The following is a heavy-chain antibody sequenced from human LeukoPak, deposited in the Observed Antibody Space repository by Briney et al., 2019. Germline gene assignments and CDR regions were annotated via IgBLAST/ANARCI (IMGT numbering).Heavy chain of an antibody. D-gene: IGHD5-24*01. CDR1: GFTFSRNL. CDR2: ISGSGGSS. Sequence: PGGSLRLSCAASGFTFSRNLMSWVRQAPGKGLEWVSSISGSGGSSYYADSVKGRFTMSRDNSKNTLYLQMSGLRAEDTALYYCAKGVEGQVSFDYWGQGTLVTVS. V-gene: IGHV3-23*01. J-gene: IGHJ4*02. CDR3: AKGVEGQVSFDY.